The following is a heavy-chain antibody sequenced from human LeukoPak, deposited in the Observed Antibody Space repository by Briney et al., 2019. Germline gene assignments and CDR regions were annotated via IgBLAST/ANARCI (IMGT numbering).Heavy chain of an antibody. V-gene: IGHV5-51*01. Sequence: GESLKISCQDSGYRFTTYWIGWVRQMRGKGLEWMGIIYPGDSDTRYSPSFQGQVTISADKSISTAYLQWSSLTASDTAMYSCAKGDASRLFDIWGQGTMVIVSS. CDR2: IYPGDSDT. D-gene: IGHD3-16*01. CDR1: GYRFTTYW. CDR3: AKGDASRLFDI. J-gene: IGHJ3*02.